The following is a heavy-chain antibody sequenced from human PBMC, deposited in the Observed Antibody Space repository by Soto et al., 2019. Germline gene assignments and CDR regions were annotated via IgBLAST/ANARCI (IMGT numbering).Heavy chain of an antibody. CDR1: GYTFTSYD. V-gene: IGHV1-8*01. D-gene: IGHD3-22*01. J-gene: IGHJ4*02. CDR3: ARGPFQLGIVVVIHRPFDY. CDR2: MNPSSGNT. Sequence: ASVKVSCKASGYTFTSYDINWVRQATGQGLEWMGWMNPSSGNTGYAQKFQGRVTMTRNTSISTAYMELSSLRSEDTAVYYCARGPFQLGIVVVIHRPFDYWGQGTLVTVSS.